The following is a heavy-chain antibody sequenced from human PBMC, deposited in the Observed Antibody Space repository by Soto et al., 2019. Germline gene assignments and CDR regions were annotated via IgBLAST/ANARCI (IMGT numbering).Heavy chain of an antibody. J-gene: IGHJ6*02. V-gene: IGHV4-39*01. CDR2: IYYSGST. CDR1: GGSISSSSYS. CDR3: ARLDYYYYGMDV. Sequence: SETLSLTCTVSGGSISSSSYSWGWIRQPPGKGLEWIGSIYYSGSTYYNPSLKSRVTISVDTSKNQFSLKLSSVTAADTAVYYCARLDYYYYGMDVWGQGTTVTVSS.